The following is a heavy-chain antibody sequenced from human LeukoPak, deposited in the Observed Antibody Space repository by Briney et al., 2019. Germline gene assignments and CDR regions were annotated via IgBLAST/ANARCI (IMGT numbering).Heavy chain of an antibody. Sequence: PGGSLKLSCAASGFDFSGFYVHWVRQASGRGLEWVGLIRNKPNSYTTVYAASVKGRFTISRDDSKNTAYLQMNSLKAEDTADYYCTRQECSGGSCSYVDFWGQGTLVTVSS. CDR2: IRNKPNSYTT. D-gene: IGHD2-15*01. CDR1: GFDFSGFY. J-gene: IGHJ4*02. CDR3: TRQECSGGSCSYVDF. V-gene: IGHV3-73*01.